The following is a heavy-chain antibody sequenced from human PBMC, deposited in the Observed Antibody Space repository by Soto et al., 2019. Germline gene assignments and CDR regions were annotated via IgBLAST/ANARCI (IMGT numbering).Heavy chain of an antibody. CDR3: AHHYYDSSGYYRGYWYFDL. J-gene: IGHJ2*01. D-gene: IGHD3-22*01. CDR1: GFSLSTSGVG. CDR2: IYWDDDK. Sequence: QITLKESGPTLVKPTQTLTLTCTFSGFSLSTSGVGVGWIRQPPGKALEWLALIYWDDDKRYSPSLKSRLTITKNPSKNLVVLTMHNMDPVDTSTYYCAHHYYDSSGYYRGYWYFDLWGRGTLVTVSS. V-gene: IGHV2-5*02.